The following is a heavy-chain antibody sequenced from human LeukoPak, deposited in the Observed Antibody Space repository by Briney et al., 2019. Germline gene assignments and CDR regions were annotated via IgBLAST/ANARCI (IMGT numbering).Heavy chain of an antibody. Sequence: GGSLRLSCAASGFSFDTYWMTWVRQAPGKGLEWVANIRQDGSEKYYVDSVKGRFAISRDNAKNSLFLQMNSLRAEDTAVYYCARGGNDFWTGYKGYFDYWGQGTLVTVSS. CDR2: IRQDGSEK. J-gene: IGHJ4*02. D-gene: IGHD3/OR15-3a*01. CDR3: ARGGNDFWTGYKGYFDY. CDR1: GFSFDTYW. V-gene: IGHV3-7*01.